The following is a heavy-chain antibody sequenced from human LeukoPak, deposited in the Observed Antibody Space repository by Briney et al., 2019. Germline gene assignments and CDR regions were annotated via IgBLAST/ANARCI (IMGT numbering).Heavy chain of an antibody. D-gene: IGHD3-22*01. Sequence: ASVKVSCKAPGYTFTSYYMHWVRQAPGQGLEWMGIINPSGGSTSYAQKFQGRVTMTRDTSTSTVYMELSSLRSEDTAVYYCARDRVTMIVVPRDAFDIWGQGTMVTVSS. CDR2: INPSGGST. J-gene: IGHJ3*02. CDR1: GYTFTSYY. CDR3: ARDRVTMIVVPRDAFDI. V-gene: IGHV1-46*01.